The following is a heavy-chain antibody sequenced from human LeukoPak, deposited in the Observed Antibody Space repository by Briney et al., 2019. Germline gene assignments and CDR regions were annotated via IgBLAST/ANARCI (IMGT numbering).Heavy chain of an antibody. Sequence: GASVKVSCKASGYTFTGYSMHWVRQAPGQGLEWMGIINPSGGSTSHAQKLQGRVTMTRDTSTKTVYMELSSLRSEDTAVYYCARDGAGGLDVWGQGTMATVSS. D-gene: IGHD3-16*01. J-gene: IGHJ6*02. CDR1: GYTFTGYS. CDR2: INPSGGST. CDR3: ARDGAGGLDV. V-gene: IGHV1-46*04.